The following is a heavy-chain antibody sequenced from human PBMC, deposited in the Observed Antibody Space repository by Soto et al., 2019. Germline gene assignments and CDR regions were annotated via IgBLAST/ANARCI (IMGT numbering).Heavy chain of an antibody. Sequence: QVQLQEPGTGLVKPSGTLSLTCALSGASIITDNWWSWVRQPPGKEMEWIGAIYHSGNTNFNPSDKSRVTISVDTSKTQFSLTVSSVTAADTAIYYCARASASSRLRGVVINWGQGTLVTVSS. CDR3: ARASASSRLRGVVIN. CDR1: GASIITDNW. V-gene: IGHV4-4*02. J-gene: IGHJ4*02. D-gene: IGHD3-10*01. CDR2: IYHSGNT.